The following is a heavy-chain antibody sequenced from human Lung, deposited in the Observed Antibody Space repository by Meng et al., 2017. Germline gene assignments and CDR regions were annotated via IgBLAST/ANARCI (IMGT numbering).Heavy chain of an antibody. V-gene: IGHV1-69*01. D-gene: IGHD3-22*01. CDR2: IIPIFGTA. Sequence: QGQLVQSGAEVKKPGSSVKVSCKASGGTFSSYAISWVRQAPGQGLEWMGGIIPIFGTANYAQKFQGRVTITADESTSTAYTELSSLRSEDTAVYYCARAEDYYDSSGYYYGLDYWGQGTLVTVSS. CDR3: ARAEDYYDSSGYYYGLDY. CDR1: GGTFSSYA. J-gene: IGHJ4*02.